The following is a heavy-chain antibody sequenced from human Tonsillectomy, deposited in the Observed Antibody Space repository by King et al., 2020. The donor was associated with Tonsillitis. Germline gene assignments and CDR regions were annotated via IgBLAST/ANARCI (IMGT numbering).Heavy chain of an antibody. Sequence: QLVQSGAEVKKPGASVKVSCKASGYAFTGYFIHWVRQAPGQGLEWMGRINPNSGVTNYVQTFQGRVTMTRDTSISTAYMELSSLRSDDTAVYYCARDFGGNPPPRGQGTLGTGSS. CDR2: INPNSGVT. V-gene: IGHV1-2*02. CDR1: GYAFTGYF. CDR3: ARDFGGNPPP. D-gene: IGHD4-23*01. J-gene: IGHJ4*03.